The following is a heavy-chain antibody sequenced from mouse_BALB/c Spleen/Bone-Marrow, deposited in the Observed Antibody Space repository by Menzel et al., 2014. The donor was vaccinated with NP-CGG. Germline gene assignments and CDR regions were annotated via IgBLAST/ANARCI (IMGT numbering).Heavy chain of an antibody. D-gene: IGHD1-1*01. Sequence: EVQLQQSGPELVKPGASVKMSCKASGYTFTSYVMHWVKQKPGQGLEWIGYINPYNDGTKYNEKFKGKATLTSDKSSSTAYMELSSLTSEDSAVYYSARSEDYGSSYVFAYWGQGTLVTVSA. J-gene: IGHJ3*01. CDR1: GYTFTSYV. CDR2: INPYNDGT. V-gene: IGHV1-14*01. CDR3: ARSEDYGSSYVFAY.